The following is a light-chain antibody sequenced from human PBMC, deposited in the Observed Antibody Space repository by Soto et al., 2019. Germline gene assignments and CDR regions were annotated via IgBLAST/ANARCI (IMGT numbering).Light chain of an antibody. CDR3: QQRSNWPPT. CDR1: QTVNNNY. Sequence: EIVLTQSPDTLSLSPGERATLSCRASQTVNNNYVAWYQQKPGQAPRLLIFRASNKATGIPDRFSGSGSGTDFTLTVSSLEAEDFALYYCQQRSNWPPTFGQGTRL. J-gene: IGKJ5*01. V-gene: IGKV3-11*01. CDR2: RAS.